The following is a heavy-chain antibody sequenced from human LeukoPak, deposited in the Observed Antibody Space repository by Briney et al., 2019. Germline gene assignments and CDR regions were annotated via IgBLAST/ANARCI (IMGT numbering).Heavy chain of an antibody. J-gene: IGHJ6*02. Sequence: SETLSLTCAVYGGSFSGYYWSWIRQPPGKGLEWIGYIYYSGSTNYNPSLKSRVTISVDTSKNQFSLKLSSVTAADTAVYYCARQVGRGSYYYGMDVWGQGTTVTVSS. D-gene: IGHD1-26*01. CDR1: GGSFSGYY. CDR3: ARQVGRGSYYYGMDV. V-gene: IGHV4-59*08. CDR2: IYYSGST.